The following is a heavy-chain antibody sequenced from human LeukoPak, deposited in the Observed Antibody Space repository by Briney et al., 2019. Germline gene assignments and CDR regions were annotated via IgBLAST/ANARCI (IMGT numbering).Heavy chain of an antibody. CDR3: AKHDRTTFDY. V-gene: IGHV1-69*05. Sequence: SVKVSCKAPGGTFSSYAISWVRQAPGQGLRWMGGIIPIFGTPNYAQNFQGRVTITTDESTSAAYMELSSLRSEDSAVYYCAKHDRTTFDYWGQGTLVTVSS. D-gene: IGHD1-14*01. CDR1: GGTFSSYA. CDR2: IIPIFGTP. J-gene: IGHJ4*02.